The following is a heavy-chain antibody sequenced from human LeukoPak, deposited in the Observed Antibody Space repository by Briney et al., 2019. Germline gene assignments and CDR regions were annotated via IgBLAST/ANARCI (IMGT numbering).Heavy chain of an antibody. J-gene: IGHJ4*02. Sequence: PGGSLRLSCAASGFTFSSYSMNWVRQAPGKGLEWVSYISTSSSTIDYAESVKGRFTISRDNAKNSLYLQMNSLRAEDTAVYYCARRYCSGGRCYLDYWGQGTLVTASS. D-gene: IGHD2-15*01. CDR2: ISTSSSTI. V-gene: IGHV3-48*01. CDR1: GFTFSSYS. CDR3: ARRYCSGGRCYLDY.